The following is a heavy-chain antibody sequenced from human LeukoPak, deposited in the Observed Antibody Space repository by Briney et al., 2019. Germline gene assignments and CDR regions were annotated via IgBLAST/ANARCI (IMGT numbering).Heavy chain of an antibody. V-gene: IGHV3-11*04. J-gene: IGHJ6*03. CDR3: ARGEFGDYYYFYMDV. Sequence: GGSLRLSCAASGFTFSDYYMSWIRQAPGKGLEWVSYISSSGSAIYYADSVKGRFTISRGDAKNSLSLQMNSLRAEDTATYYCARGEFGDYYYFYMDVWGKGTTVTVSS. CDR2: ISSSGSAI. D-gene: IGHD2/OR15-2a*01. CDR1: GFTFSDYY.